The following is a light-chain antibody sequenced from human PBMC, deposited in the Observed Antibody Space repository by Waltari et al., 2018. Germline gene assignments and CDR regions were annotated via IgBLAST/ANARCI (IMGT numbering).Light chain of an antibody. CDR2: GDD. CDR3: GAWDDSLNGYV. J-gene: IGLJ1*01. CDR1: SSNIGSKT. V-gene: IGLV1-44*01. Sequence: QSVLTQPPSASGTPGQRVTISCSGSSSNIGSKTVSWYHQLPGTPPKLLIHGDDQSPPAVPASFSASTSGTSASSSISNLQSEDEADYYCGAWDDSLNGYVFGSGTKVNVL.